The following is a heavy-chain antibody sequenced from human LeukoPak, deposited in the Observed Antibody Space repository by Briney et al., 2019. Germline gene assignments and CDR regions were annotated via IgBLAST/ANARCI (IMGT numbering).Heavy chain of an antibody. CDR1: GDSISTSSSY. V-gene: IGHV4-39*01. Sequence: SETLSLTCSVSGDSISTSSSYWGWIRQPPGKGLEWIGSIYYSGSTYYNTSLKSRVTISVDTSKNQFSLKLSSVTAADTAVYYCARGFLRGYSSGWYYDAFDIWGQGTMVTVSS. CDR2: IYYSGST. CDR3: ARGFLRGYSSGWYYDAFDI. D-gene: IGHD6-19*01. J-gene: IGHJ3*02.